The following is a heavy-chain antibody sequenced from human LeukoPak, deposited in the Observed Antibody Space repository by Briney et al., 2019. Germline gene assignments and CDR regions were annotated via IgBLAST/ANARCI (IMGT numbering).Heavy chain of an antibody. Sequence: GGSLRLSCAASGFTFSSYAMSWVRQAPGKGLEWVSAIVSSGDNMYYADSVKGRFTISRDNFKSTLYLQMNSLRAEDTAVYYCAKGLTWDSTSCSDWGQGTLVTVSS. CDR3: AKGLTWDSTSCSD. J-gene: IGHJ4*02. D-gene: IGHD2-2*01. CDR1: GFTFSSYA. V-gene: IGHV3-23*01. CDR2: IVSSGDNM.